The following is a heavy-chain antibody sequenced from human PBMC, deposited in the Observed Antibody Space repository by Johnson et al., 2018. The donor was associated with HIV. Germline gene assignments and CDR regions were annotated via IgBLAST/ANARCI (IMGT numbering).Heavy chain of an antibody. D-gene: IGHD1-1*01. V-gene: IGHV3-9*01. Sequence: VQLVESGGGLVQPGRSLRLSCGASGFTFDDYAMHWVRQAPGKGLEWVSGISWNSGSIGYADSVKGRFTISRDNSKNTLYLHMKSLRVEDTALYYCARVPGSRAGDAFDVWGTGTMVTVSS. CDR2: ISWNSGSI. J-gene: IGHJ3*01. CDR1: GFTFDDYA. CDR3: ARVPGSRAGDAFDV.